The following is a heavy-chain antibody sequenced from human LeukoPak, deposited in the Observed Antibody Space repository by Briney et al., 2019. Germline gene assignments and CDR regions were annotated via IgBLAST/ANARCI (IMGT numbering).Heavy chain of an antibody. CDR3: VTYSTGLYKGLEF. Sequence: GGSLRLSCAASGFTFRTYSMNWVRQAPGKGLEWVANINQDGTDKYYVDSVKGRFTFSRDNAQNSLYLQMSSLRVEDTAVYYCVTYSTGLYKGLEFWGQGTQVTVSS. V-gene: IGHV3-7*03. CDR1: GFTFRTYS. CDR2: INQDGTDK. D-gene: IGHD2-8*02. J-gene: IGHJ4*02.